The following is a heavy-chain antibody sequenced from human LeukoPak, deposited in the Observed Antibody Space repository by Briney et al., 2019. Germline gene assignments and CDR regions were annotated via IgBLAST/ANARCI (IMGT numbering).Heavy chain of an antibody. CDR3: ARAGYDYGDSSDF. CDR1: GYPFTTYY. CDR2: INPKNGDS. V-gene: IGHV1-2*02. D-gene: IGHD4-17*01. J-gene: IGHJ4*02. Sequence: ASVKVSCKASGYPFTTYYIHWVRQAPGQGLGWMGCINPKNGDSKYAQKFQGRVAMTRATSIATAYMEVSRLTSDDTAVYFCARAGYDYGDSSDFWGQGTLVTVSS.